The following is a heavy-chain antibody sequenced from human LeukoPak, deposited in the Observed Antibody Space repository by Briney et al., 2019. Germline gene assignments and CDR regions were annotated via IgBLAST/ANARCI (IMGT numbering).Heavy chain of an antibody. CDR2: IKQDGSEK. J-gene: IGHJ3*02. CDR3: ARGRSGSGSYYNAAFDI. Sequence: GGSLRLPCAASGFTFSSYWMSWVRQAPGKGLEWVANIKQDGSEKYYVDSVKGRFTISRDNAKNSLYLQMNSLRAEDTAVYYCARGRSGSGSYYNAAFDIWGQGTMVTVSS. CDR1: GFTFSSYW. V-gene: IGHV3-7*01. D-gene: IGHD3-10*01.